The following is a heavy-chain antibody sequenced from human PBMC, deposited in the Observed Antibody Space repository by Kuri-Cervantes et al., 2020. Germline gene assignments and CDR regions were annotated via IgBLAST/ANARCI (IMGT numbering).Heavy chain of an antibody. CDR2: INPSGGST. Sequence: ASVKVSCKASGYTFTSYYMHWVRQAPGQGLEWMGIINPSGGSTSYAQKFQGRVTMTRDTSTSTAYMELRSLRSEDTAVYYCATDVRTKGAFDYWGQGTLVTVSS. CDR1: GYTFTSYY. CDR3: ATDVRTKGAFDY. V-gene: IGHV1-46*01. J-gene: IGHJ4*02. D-gene: IGHD2/OR15-2a*01.